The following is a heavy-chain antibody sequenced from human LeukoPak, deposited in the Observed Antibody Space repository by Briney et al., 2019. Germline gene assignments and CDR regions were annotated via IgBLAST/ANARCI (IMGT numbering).Heavy chain of an antibody. CDR2: MNPNSGDT. Sequence: ASVKVSCKASGYTFTGYYMHWVRQATGQGLEWMGWMNPNSGDTGYAQKFQGRVTMTRDTSISTAYMELSSLRSEDTAVYYCARGVPRYCRSPVRATADICGVYWGQGTLVTVSS. V-gene: IGHV1-8*02. CDR1: GYTFTGYY. CDR3: ARGVPRYCRSPVRATADICGVY. D-gene: IGHD2-2*01. J-gene: IGHJ4*02.